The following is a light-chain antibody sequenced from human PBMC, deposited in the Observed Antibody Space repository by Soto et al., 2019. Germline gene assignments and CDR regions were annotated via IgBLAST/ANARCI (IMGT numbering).Light chain of an antibody. V-gene: IGKV3-11*01. CDR2: DAS. J-gene: IGKJ1*01. CDR1: QSVSSY. Sequence: EIVLTPSPATLSLSPVERANLSCRASQSVSSYLAWYQQKPGQAPRLLIYDASNRATGIPARFSGSGSGTDFTLTISSLEPEDFAVYYCQKRSNWPRTCGQGNKVDI. CDR3: QKRSNWPRT.